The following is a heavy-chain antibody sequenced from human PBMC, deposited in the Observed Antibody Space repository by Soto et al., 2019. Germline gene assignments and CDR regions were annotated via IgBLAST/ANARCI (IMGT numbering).Heavy chain of an antibody. Sequence: QVQLVQSGAEVKKPGSSVKVSCKASGGTFSTNDISCVRQAPGQGLEGMGGITPMFDTTKYGQDFQGRVTITADESTTTAYMELSSLRSEDTAIYYCAQDLGSQIAAFWGQGTLVTVSS. V-gene: IGHV1-69*12. CDR3: AQDLGSQIAAF. J-gene: IGHJ4*02. D-gene: IGHD2-15*01. CDR1: GGTFSTND. CDR2: ITPMFDTT.